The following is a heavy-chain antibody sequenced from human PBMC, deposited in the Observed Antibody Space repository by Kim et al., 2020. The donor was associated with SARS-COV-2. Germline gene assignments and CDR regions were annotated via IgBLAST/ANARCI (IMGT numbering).Heavy chain of an antibody. V-gene: IGHV4-39*07. CDR1: GGSISSGSYY. J-gene: IGHJ6*02. Sequence: SETLSLTCTVSGGSISSGSYYWGRIRQPPGKGLEWIGSMYHSGSTYYNPSLKSRVTTSVDTSKNQFSLKLSSVTAADTAVYYCARDRGYSGYDHYYGLDVWGQGTTVTVSS. CDR3: ARDRGYSGYDHYYGLDV. CDR2: MYHSGST. D-gene: IGHD5-12*01.